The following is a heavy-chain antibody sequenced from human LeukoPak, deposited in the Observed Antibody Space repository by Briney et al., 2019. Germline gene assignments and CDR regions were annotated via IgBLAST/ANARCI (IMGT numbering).Heavy chain of an antibody. V-gene: IGHV4-4*07. D-gene: IGHD2-15*01. Sequence: SETLSLTCTVSGDSITNYYWSWIRLPAGKGLEWIGRIYTSGITNYNPSLKSRVTMSVDTSKNQFSLKLSSVTAADTAVYYCARSDMRNWFDPWGQGTLVTVSS. CDR3: ARSDMRNWFDP. CDR2: IYTSGIT. J-gene: IGHJ5*02. CDR1: GDSITNYY.